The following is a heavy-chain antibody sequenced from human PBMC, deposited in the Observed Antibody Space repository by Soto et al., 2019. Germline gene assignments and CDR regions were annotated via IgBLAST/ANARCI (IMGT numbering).Heavy chain of an antibody. CDR3: ARGSRYSSGWLIRRLGYFDL. Sequence: QVQLQQWGAGLLKPSETLSLTCAVYGGSFSGYYWSWIRQPPGKGLEWIGEINHSGSTNYNPSLKSRVTISVDTSKNQFSLKLSSVTAADTAVYYCARGSRYSSGWLIRRLGYFDLWGRGTLVTVSS. J-gene: IGHJ2*01. V-gene: IGHV4-34*01. CDR1: GGSFSGYY. CDR2: INHSGST. D-gene: IGHD6-19*01.